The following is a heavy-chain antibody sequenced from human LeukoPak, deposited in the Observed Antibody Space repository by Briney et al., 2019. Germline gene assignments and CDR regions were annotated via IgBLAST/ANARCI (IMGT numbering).Heavy chain of an antibody. D-gene: IGHD3-3*01. CDR1: GGSISSSSYY. J-gene: IGHJ2*01. V-gene: IGHV4-61*05. Sequence: PSETLSLTCTVSGGSISSSSYYWGWIRQPPGKGLEWIGYIYYSGSTNYNPSLKSRVTISVDTSKNQFSLKLSSVTAADTAVYYCARVGGETYTIFGVVITPYWYFDLWGRGTLVTVSS. CDR2: IYYSGST. CDR3: ARVGGETYTIFGVVITPYWYFDL.